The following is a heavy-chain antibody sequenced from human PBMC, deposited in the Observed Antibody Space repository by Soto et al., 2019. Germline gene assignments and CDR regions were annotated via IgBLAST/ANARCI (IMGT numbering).Heavy chain of an antibody. CDR3: ARGGYFDWLLTYYYYGMDV. Sequence: PSETLSLTCAVYGGSFSGYYWSWIRQPPGKGLEWIGEINHSGSTNYNPSLKSRVTISVDTSKNQFSLKLSSVTAADTAVYYCARGGYFDWLLTYYYYGMDVWGQGTTVTVSS. D-gene: IGHD3-9*01. CDR2: INHSGST. V-gene: IGHV4-34*01. J-gene: IGHJ6*02. CDR1: GGSFSGYY.